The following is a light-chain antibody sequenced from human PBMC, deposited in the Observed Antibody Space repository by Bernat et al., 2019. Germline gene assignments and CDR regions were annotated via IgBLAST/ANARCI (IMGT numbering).Light chain of an antibody. CDR1: QTVLYSSKNKNY. CDR2: WAS. J-gene: IGKJ2*01. Sequence: DIVMTQSPDSLAVSLGERATINCKSSQTVLYSSKNKNYLAWYQQKPGQPPKLLISWASTRESGVPDRFSGSGSGTDFTLTISSLQAEDVALYYCQQYFSTPYTFGQGTKLDIK. CDR3: QQYFSTPYT. V-gene: IGKV4-1*01.